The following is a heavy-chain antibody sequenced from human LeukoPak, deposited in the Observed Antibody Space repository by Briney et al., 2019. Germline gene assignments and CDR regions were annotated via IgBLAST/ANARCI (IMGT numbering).Heavy chain of an antibody. Sequence: SETLSLTCTVSGGSISSYYWNWIRQPPGAGLEWIGDIYYSGSTNYNPPLKSRVTISVDTSKNQFSLNLTSVTAADTAVYYYARFTPQGYGWGGYNRFDPWGQGTLVTVSS. CDR3: ARFTPQGYGWGGYNRFDP. CDR1: GGSISSYY. CDR2: IYYSGST. V-gene: IGHV4-59*01. D-gene: IGHD3-16*01. J-gene: IGHJ5*02.